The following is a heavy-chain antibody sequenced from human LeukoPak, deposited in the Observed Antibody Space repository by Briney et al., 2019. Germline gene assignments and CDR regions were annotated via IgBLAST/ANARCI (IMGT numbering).Heavy chain of an antibody. CDR1: GFTFSDFW. Sequence: PGGSLRLSCAASGFTFSDFWMHWVRQAPGKGLVWVSRINSGGTVTNYADSVKGRLTISRDNAKNTLYLQMNSLRAEDTAVYYCAKSGKLTSTRRAIAAPPDYWGQGTLVTVSS. D-gene: IGHD6-6*01. CDR3: AKSGKLTSTRRAIAAPPDY. CDR2: INSGGTVT. J-gene: IGHJ4*02. V-gene: IGHV3-74*01.